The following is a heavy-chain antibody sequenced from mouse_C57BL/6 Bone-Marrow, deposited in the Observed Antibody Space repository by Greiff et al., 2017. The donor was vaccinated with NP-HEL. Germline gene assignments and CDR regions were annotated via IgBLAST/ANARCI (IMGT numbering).Heavy chain of an antibody. Sequence: EVQLQQSGPVLVKPGASVKMSCKASGYTFTDYYMNWVKQSHGKSLEWIGVINPYNGGTSYNQKFKGKATLTVDKSSSTAYMELNSLTSEASSVYYCARGGAYYGVPWCSYWGQGTLVTVSA. CDR2: INPYNGGT. D-gene: IGHD2-10*01. V-gene: IGHV1-19*01. CDR1: GYTFTDYY. CDR3: ARGGAYYGVPWCSY. J-gene: IGHJ3*01.